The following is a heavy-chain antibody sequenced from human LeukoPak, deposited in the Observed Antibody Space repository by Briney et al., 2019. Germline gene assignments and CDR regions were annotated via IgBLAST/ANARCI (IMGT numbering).Heavy chain of an antibody. J-gene: IGHJ4*02. CDR2: IYYSGST. V-gene: IGHV4-61*01. Sequence: SETLSLTCTVSGGSISSSSYYWSWIRQPPGKGLEWIGYIYYSGSTNYNPSLKSRVTISVDTSKNQFSLKLSSVTAADTAVYYCARYYYDYVWGSYSFDYWGQGTLVTVSS. CDR3: ARYYYDYVWGSYSFDY. CDR1: GGSISSSSYY. D-gene: IGHD3-16*01.